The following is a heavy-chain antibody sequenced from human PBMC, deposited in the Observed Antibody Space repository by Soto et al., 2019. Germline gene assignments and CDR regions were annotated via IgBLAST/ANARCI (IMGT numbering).Heavy chain of an antibody. CDR2: INGDGSIA. V-gene: IGHV3-74*01. Sequence: EVQLVASGGGLVQPGGSLRLSCAASGFTFSKFWMHWVRQVPGKGLVWVSRINGDGSIANYADSVKGRFSISRDNAKTAVELQMKSLGSEDTALYYCSRAPRGYNLGQGTYYDPWGQGILVTVSS. D-gene: IGHD3-10*01. J-gene: IGHJ5*02. CDR3: SRAPRGYNLGQGTYYDP. CDR1: GFTFSKFW.